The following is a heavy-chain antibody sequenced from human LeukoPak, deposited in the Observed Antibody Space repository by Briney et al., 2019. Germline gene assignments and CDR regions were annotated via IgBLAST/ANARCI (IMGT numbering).Heavy chain of an antibody. CDR2: IWYDGSNK. J-gene: IGHJ4*02. CDR1: GFTFSSYG. V-gene: IGHV3-33*01. CDR3: ARGSSFLRGVFDY. Sequence: GGSLRLSCAASGFTFSSYGMHWVRQAPGKGLEWVAVIWYDGSNKYYADSVKGRFTISRDNSKNTLYLQMNSLRAEDTAVYYCARGSSFLRGVFDYWGQGTLVTVSS. D-gene: IGHD3-3*01.